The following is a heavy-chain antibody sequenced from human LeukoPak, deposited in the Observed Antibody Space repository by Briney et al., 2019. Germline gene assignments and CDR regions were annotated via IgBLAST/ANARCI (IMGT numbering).Heavy chain of an antibody. Sequence: ASVKVSCKASGYTFTGYYMHWVRQAPGQGLEWMGWINPNSGGTNYAQKFQGRVTMTRDTSISTAYMELSRLRSDDTAVYYCARVKVPAAIAMDVWGKGTTVTVSS. V-gene: IGHV1-2*02. J-gene: IGHJ6*03. CDR3: ARVKVPAAIAMDV. D-gene: IGHD2-2*01. CDR2: INPNSGGT. CDR1: GYTFTGYY.